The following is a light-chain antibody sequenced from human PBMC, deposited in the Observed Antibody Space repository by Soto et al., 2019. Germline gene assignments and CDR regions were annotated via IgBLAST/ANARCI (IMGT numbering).Light chain of an antibody. CDR3: QQHGSSPPSWT. V-gene: IGKV3-20*01. Sequence: ETVLTQSPGTLSLSPGERATLFCRASQSLSSSYLAWYQQKPGQAPRLLIYGASSRATGIPDRFSGSGSGTDFDLTITSRESEDFEVYYCQQHGSSPPSWTFGQGTKVEIK. CDR2: GAS. J-gene: IGKJ1*01. CDR1: QSLSSSY.